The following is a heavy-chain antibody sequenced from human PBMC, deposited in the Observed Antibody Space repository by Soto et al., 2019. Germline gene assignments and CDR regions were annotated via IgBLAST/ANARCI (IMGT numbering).Heavy chain of an antibody. CDR3: ARGGHVVVVTAALDY. Sequence: GASVKVSCKASGYTFTSYDINWVRQATGQGLEWMGWMNPNSGNTGYAQKFQGRVTMTRNTSISTAYMELTSLTSDDTAIYYCARGGHVVVVTAALDYWGQGTLVTVSS. D-gene: IGHD2-21*02. V-gene: IGHV1-8*01. J-gene: IGHJ4*02. CDR2: MNPNSGNT. CDR1: GYTFTSYD.